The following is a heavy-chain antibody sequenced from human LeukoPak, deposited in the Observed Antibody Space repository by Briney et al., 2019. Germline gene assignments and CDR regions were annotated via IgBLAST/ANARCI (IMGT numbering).Heavy chain of an antibody. V-gene: IGHV5-51*01. CDR2: IHPGDSGT. Sequence: GESLKISCKGSGYRFTNYWIGWVRQMPGKGLEWMGIIHPGDSGTRYSPSFQGHVTMSVDESITTAYLQWSSLRASDSAIYYCARGGSYRYGSSDYWGQGTLVTVSS. J-gene: IGHJ4*02. D-gene: IGHD5-18*01. CDR3: ARGGSYRYGSSDY. CDR1: GYRFTNYW.